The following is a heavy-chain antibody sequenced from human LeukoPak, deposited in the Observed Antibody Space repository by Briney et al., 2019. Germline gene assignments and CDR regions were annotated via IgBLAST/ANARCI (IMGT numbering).Heavy chain of an antibody. Sequence: SETLSLTCAVYGGSFSGYYWSWIRQPPGKGLEWIGEINHSGSPNYNPSLKSRVTISVDTSKNQFSLKLSSVTAADTAVYYCARGTTIVGFDYWGQGTLVTVSS. CDR3: ARGTTIVGFDY. CDR2: INHSGSP. CDR1: GGSFSGYY. D-gene: IGHD3-22*01. V-gene: IGHV4-34*01. J-gene: IGHJ4*02.